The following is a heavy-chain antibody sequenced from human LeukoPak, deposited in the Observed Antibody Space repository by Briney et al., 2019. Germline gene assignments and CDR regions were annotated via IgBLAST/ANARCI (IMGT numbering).Heavy chain of an antibody. D-gene: IGHD6-13*01. CDR1: GVTFTGSW. V-gene: IGHV3-7*01. CDR3: ARDFSTAAGYFDL. J-gene: IGHJ4*02. Sequence: GGSLRLSCAPSGVTFTGSWMTWVREAPGKGLEWVSNTRQDESPKFYVDSVKGRFTISRDNVNKILYLQMSALRIEDTGTYYCARDFSTAAGYFDLWGQGILVTVSA. CDR2: TRQDESPK.